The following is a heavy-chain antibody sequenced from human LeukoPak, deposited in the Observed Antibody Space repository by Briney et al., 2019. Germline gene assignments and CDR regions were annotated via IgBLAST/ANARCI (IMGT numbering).Heavy chain of an antibody. D-gene: IGHD2-21*01. V-gene: IGHV4-31*03. J-gene: IGHJ4*02. Sequence: SETLSLTCTVSGGSISSGGYSWSWIRQHPGKGLEWIGYIYYSGSTYYNPSLKSRVTISVDTSKNQFSLKLSSVTAADTAVYYCARVDSAQTNDYWGQGTLVTVSS. CDR3: ARVDSAQTNDY. CDR2: IYYSGST. CDR1: GGSISSGGYS.